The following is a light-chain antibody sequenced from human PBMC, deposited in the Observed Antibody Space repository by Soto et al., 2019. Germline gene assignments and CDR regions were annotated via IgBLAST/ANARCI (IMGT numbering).Light chain of an antibody. CDR3: QHYHNWPA. CDR1: QSVFSS. V-gene: IGKV3-15*01. Sequence: EIVLTQSPATLSVSPGERATLSCRASQSVFSSLAWFQQKPGQAPRLLIYGAATSATGIQPRFSGSGSGTEFSLTISSLQSEDFPVYYCQHYHNWPAFGQGTKVETK. CDR2: GAA. J-gene: IGKJ1*01.